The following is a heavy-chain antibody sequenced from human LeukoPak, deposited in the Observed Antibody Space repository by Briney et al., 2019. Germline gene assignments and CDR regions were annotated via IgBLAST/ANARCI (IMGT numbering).Heavy chain of an antibody. CDR3: ARVDYSNLFDY. CDR2: IYYSGST. CDR1: VGSLSSYY. Sequence: PSETLSLTCTVSVGSLSSYYWSWIRPPPGKGLEWIGYIYYSGSTNYNPSLKSRVTISVDTSKNQFSLKLSSVTAGDTAVYYCARVDYSNLFDYWGQGTLVTVSS. D-gene: IGHD4-11*01. V-gene: IGHV4-59*01. J-gene: IGHJ4*02.